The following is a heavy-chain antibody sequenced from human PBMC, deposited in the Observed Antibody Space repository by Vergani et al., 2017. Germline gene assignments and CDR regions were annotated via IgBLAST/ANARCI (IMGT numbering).Heavy chain of an antibody. D-gene: IGHD6-19*01. Sequence: EVQLLESGGGLVQPGGSLRLSCAASGFTFSSYAMSWVRQAPGKGLEWVSAISGSGGSTYYADSVKGRFTISRDNSKNTLYLQMNSLRAEDTAVYYCAKEPYSSGWYGNWYFDLWGCGTLVTVSS. CDR1: GFTFSSYA. V-gene: IGHV3-23*01. CDR2: ISGSGGST. CDR3: AKEPYSSGWYGNWYFDL. J-gene: IGHJ2*01.